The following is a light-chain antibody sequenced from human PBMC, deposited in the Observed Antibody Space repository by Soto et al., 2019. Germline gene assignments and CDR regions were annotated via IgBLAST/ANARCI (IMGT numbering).Light chain of an antibody. Sequence: DIQLPQSPSLLSASVGDRVTITCRARQGISGYLAWYQQKPGKAPKLLIYTASTLQSGVPSRFSGSGSGTEFALTISSLQTEDFATYDCQQLNSYPLTFGGGTKVEIK. CDR1: QGISGY. J-gene: IGKJ4*01. V-gene: IGKV1-9*01. CDR2: TAS. CDR3: QQLNSYPLT.